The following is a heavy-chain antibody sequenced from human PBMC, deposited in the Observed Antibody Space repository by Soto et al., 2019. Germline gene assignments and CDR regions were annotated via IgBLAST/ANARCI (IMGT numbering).Heavy chain of an antibody. CDR2: INHSGST. J-gene: IGHJ6*02. CDR3: ARRYYYYYGMDV. CDR1: GGSFSGYY. V-gene: IGHV4-34*01. Sequence: SETLSLTCAVYGGSFSGYYWSWIRQPPGKGLEWIGEINHSGSTNYNPSLKSRVTISVDTSKNQFTLKLSSVTAADTAVYYCARRYYYYYGMDVWGQGTTVTVSS.